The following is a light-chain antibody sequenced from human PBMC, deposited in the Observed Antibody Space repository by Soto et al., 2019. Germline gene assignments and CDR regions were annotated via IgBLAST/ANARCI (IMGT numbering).Light chain of an antibody. CDR2: DAS. CDR1: QSVSRY. V-gene: IGKV3-11*01. CDR3: QQRSNWPPT. Sequence: EIVLTQSPATLSLSPGERATLSCRASQSVSRYLAWYQQKPGQAPRLLIYDASNRATGIPARFSGSGSGTDFTLTISSLGSEDFAVYYCQQRSNWPPTFGQGTKVEIK. J-gene: IGKJ1*01.